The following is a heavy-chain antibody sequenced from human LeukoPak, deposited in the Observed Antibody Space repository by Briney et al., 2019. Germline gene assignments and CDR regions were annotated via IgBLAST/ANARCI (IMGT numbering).Heavy chain of an antibody. J-gene: IGHJ5*02. V-gene: IGHV4-34*01. Sequence: SETLSLTCAVYGGSFSGYYWSWIRQPPGKGLEWIGEINHSGSTNYNPSLKSRVTISVDTSKNQFSLMLSSVTAADTAVYYCAKRWFGELFNWFDPWGQGTLVTVSS. D-gene: IGHD3-10*01. CDR1: GGSFSGYY. CDR3: AKRWFGELFNWFDP. CDR2: INHSGST.